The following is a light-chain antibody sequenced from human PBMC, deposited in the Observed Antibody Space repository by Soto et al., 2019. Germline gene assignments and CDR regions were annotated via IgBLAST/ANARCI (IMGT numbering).Light chain of an antibody. CDR3: QQYNNWQGT. V-gene: IGKV3-15*01. CDR2: GAS. Sequence: EIVMTQSPATLSVSPGERATLSCRASQSVSSNLAWYQQKPGQAPRLLIYGASTRATGIPARFSGSGSGTEFTLTISSPQSEDFAVYYCQQYNNWQGTFGQGTRLEIK. CDR1: QSVSSN. J-gene: IGKJ5*01.